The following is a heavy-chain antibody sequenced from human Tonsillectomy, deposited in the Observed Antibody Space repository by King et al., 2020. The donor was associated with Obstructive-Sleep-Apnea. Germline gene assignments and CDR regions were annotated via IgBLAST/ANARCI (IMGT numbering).Heavy chain of an antibody. V-gene: IGHV3-7*01. J-gene: IGHJ6*02. CDR3: ARAWNYAMDV. Sequence: QLVQSGGGLVQPGGSLRLSCAASGFTFSSYRMRWVRQAPGKGLEWVANIKQDGREKYYVDSVKGLFTISRDNAKNALFLQMHSLRVDDTAVYYCARAWNYAMDVWGQGTTVTVSS. D-gene: IGHD3-3*01. CDR1: GFTFSSYR. CDR2: IKQDGREK.